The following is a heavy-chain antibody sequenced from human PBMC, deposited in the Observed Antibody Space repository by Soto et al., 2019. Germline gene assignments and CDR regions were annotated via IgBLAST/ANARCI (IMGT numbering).Heavy chain of an antibody. CDR3: ARSRVFKNWFDP. CDR1: GFTFSSYA. CDR2: ISYDGSNK. J-gene: IGHJ5*02. V-gene: IGHV3-30-3*01. Sequence: QVQLVESGGGVVQPGRSLRLSCAASGFTFSSYAMHWVRQAPGKGLEWVAVISYDGSNKYYADSVKGRFTISRDNSKNTLYLQMNSLRAEDTAVHYCARSRVFKNWFDPWGQGTLVTVSS. D-gene: IGHD6-13*01.